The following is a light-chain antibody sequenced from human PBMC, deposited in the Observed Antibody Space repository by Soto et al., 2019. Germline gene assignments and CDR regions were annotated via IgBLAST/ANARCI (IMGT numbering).Light chain of an antibody. CDR2: EVS. Sequence: QPVLTQPASVSGAPGQSITISCTGTNSDVNYVSWHQQHPGKAPKLMVYEVSSRASGVSNRFSGSKSGNTASLTISGLQAEDEADYYCSSSTSRTTFVFGTGTKVTVL. J-gene: IGLJ1*01. V-gene: IGLV2-14*01. CDR3: SSSTSRTTFV. CDR1: NSDVNY.